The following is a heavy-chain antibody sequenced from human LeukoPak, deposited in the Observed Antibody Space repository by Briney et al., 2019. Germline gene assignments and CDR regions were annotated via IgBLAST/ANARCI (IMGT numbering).Heavy chain of an antibody. Sequence: GGSLRLSCAASGFTFSNYAMSWVRQAPGKGLEWVSAISTSGGGTYYADPVKGRFTISRDNSKNTLYLQMNSLRAEDTAVYYCAKRCSVEYRVFDYWGQGTLVTVSS. D-gene: IGHD6-6*01. J-gene: IGHJ4*02. CDR3: AKRCSVEYRVFDY. V-gene: IGHV3-23*01. CDR1: GFTFSNYA. CDR2: ISTSGGGT.